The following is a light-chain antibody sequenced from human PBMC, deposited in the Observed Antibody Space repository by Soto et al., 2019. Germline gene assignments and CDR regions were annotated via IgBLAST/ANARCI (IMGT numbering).Light chain of an antibody. CDR2: RAS. CDR1: QSISSW. CDR3: LQYNTYWT. Sequence: DLQMTQSPSTLSASVGDRVTITCRASQSISSWLAWYQQKPGKAPKLLIYRASALETGVPSRFSGSRSGTEFTLTISSLQPDDFSTYYFLQYNTYWTFGQGTKVQIK. J-gene: IGKJ1*01. V-gene: IGKV1-5*03.